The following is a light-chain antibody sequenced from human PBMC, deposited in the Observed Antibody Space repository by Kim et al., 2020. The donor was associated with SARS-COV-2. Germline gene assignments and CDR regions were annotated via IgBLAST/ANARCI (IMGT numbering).Light chain of an antibody. CDR2: DVD. Sequence: GQSVTISCTGTSSDVGGYKYVSWDRQQPGTAPKLMIYDVDNRPSGVSDRFSGSKSGNTASLTISGLQAEDEGDYYCSSYTRTDTVVFGGGTQLTVL. V-gene: IGLV2-14*03. J-gene: IGLJ2*01. CDR1: SSDVGGYKY. CDR3: SSYTRTDTVV.